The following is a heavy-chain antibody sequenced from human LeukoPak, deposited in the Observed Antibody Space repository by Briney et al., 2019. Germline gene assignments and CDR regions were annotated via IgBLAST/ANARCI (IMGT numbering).Heavy chain of an antibody. CDR3: ARGRFSYYFDY. Sequence: PSESLPLTCAVYGGSFSGYYWSWIRQPPGKGLEWIGEINHSGSTNYNPSLKSRVTISVDTSKNQFSLKLSSVTAADTAVYYCARGRFSYYFDYWGQGTLVTVSS. J-gene: IGHJ4*02. CDR1: GGSFSGYY. D-gene: IGHD2/OR15-2a*01. V-gene: IGHV4-34*01. CDR2: INHSGST.